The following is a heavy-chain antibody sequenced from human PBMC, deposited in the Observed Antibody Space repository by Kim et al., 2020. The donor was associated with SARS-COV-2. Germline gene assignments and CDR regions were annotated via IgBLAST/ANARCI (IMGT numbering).Heavy chain of an antibody. D-gene: IGHD6-6*01. CDR3: ARGLGRIRTNRSSSGHDV. J-gene: IGHJ6*02. Sequence: ASVKVSCKASGYSFTGYYIHWVRQAPGQGLEWMGWIDPNRGGTIYGPNFQGRVTMTRDTSITTAYMELSGLRSDDTAVYYCARGLGRIRTNRSSSGHDVWGQGTTVTVSS. CDR2: IDPNRGGT. V-gene: IGHV1-2*02. CDR1: GYSFTGYY.